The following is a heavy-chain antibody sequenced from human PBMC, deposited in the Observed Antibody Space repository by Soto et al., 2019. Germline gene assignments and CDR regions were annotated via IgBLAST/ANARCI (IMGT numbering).Heavy chain of an antibody. CDR1: GFTFDDFA. Sequence: EVQLVESGGGLVQPGRSLRLSCAASGFTFDDFAMHWVRQPPGKGLEWVSGISWNSASIVYADSVKGRFTISRDNAKNPLYLQLDSLGVEDTAFYYCAKGPGLVASSGSPASWCQGTLVSVSS. V-gene: IGHV3-9*01. CDR3: AKGPGLVASSGSPAS. D-gene: IGHD2-8*02. J-gene: IGHJ5*02. CDR2: ISWNSASI.